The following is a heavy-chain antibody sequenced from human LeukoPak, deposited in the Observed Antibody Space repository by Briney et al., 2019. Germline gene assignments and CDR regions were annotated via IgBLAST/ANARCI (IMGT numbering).Heavy chain of an antibody. CDR2: IYYSGST. V-gene: IGHV4-59*01. J-gene: IGHJ5*02. D-gene: IGHD3-9*01. Sequence: SETLSLTCTVSGGSISSYYWSWIRQPPGKGLEWIGYIYYSGSTNYNPSLKSRVTISVDTSKNQFSLKLSSVTAADTAVYYCARAPSDILTGYNWFDPWGQGTLVTVSS. CDR1: GGSISSYY. CDR3: ARAPSDILTGYNWFDP.